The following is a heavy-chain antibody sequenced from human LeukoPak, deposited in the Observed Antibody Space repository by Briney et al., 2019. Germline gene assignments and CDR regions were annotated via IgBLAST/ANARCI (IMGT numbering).Heavy chain of an antibody. CDR1: GFTFSSYW. CDR3: ARSSKAESTRYSSGWYSGPPYYYGMDV. CDR2: IKQDGGEK. J-gene: IGHJ6*02. V-gene: IGHV3-7*05. Sequence: GGSLRLSCAASGFTFSSYWMSWVRQAPGKGPEWVANIKQDGGEKYYVDSVKGRFTISRDKAKNSLYLQMNSLRAEDTAVYYCARSSKAESTRYSSGWYSGPPYYYGMDVWGQGATVTVSS. D-gene: IGHD6-19*01.